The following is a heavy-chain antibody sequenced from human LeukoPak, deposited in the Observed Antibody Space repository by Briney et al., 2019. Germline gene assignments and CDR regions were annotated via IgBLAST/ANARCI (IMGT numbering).Heavy chain of an antibody. CDR3: ARDLGSSWSGNWFDP. V-gene: IGHV3-21*01. D-gene: IGHD6-13*01. CDR1: GFTFSSYS. CDR2: ISSSSSYI. J-gene: IGHJ5*02. Sequence: PGGSLRLSCAASGFTFSSYSMNWVRQAPGKGLEWVSSISSSSSYIYYADSVKGRFTISRDNAKNSLYLQMNSLRAEDTAVYYCARDLGSSWSGNWFDPWGQGTLVTVSS.